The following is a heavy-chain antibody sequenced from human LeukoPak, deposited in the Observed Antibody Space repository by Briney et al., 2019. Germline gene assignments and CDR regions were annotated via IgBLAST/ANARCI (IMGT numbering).Heavy chain of an antibody. Sequence: SETLSLTCTVSGGSISSYYWSWIRQPPGKGLEWIGYIYYSGSANYNPSLKSRVTISVDTSKNQFSLKLSSVTAADTAVYYCARHGGTAYFYMDVWGKGTTVIVSS. CDR1: GGSISSYY. J-gene: IGHJ6*03. CDR2: IYYSGSA. D-gene: IGHD1-1*01. CDR3: ARHGGTAYFYMDV. V-gene: IGHV4-59*01.